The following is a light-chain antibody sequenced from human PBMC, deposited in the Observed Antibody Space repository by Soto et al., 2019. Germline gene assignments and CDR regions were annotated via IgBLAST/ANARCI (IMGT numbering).Light chain of an antibody. J-gene: IGKJ1*01. CDR3: QQYNSYRT. CDR1: QSISSW. CDR2: DAS. V-gene: IGKV1-5*01. Sequence: DIQMTQSPSTLSASVGDRVTITCRASQSISSWLAWYQQKPGKAPKLLIYDASSLEGGVPSRFSGSGSGTELTLTISSLQPDDFATYYCQQYNSYRTFGQGTKVEIK.